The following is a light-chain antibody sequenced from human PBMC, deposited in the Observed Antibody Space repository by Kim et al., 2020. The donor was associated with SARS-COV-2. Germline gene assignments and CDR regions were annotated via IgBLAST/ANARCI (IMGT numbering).Light chain of an antibody. V-gene: IGKV3-15*01. Sequence: IVMTQSPPTLSVSPGERATLSCRASESVTTNLAWYQQKPGQAPRLLIYDASTGATGVPARFSGSGSGTEFTLSISSLQSEDFAVYSCQQYNDWPPYTFGQGTKLEI. J-gene: IGKJ2*01. CDR2: DAS. CDR3: QQYNDWPPYT. CDR1: ESVTTN.